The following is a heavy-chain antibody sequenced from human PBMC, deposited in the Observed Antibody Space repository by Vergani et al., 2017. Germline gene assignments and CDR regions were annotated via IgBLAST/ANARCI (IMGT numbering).Heavy chain of an antibody. V-gene: IGHV1-69*01. CDR1: GGTFSSYA. J-gene: IGHJ4*02. D-gene: IGHD2-2*01. Sequence: QLVQSGPEVKKPGSSVKVSCKASGGTFSSYAISWVRQAPGQGLEWMGGIIPIFGTANYAQKFQGRVTITADESTSTAYMELSSLRSEDTAVYYCARVRDIVVVPAAYLDYWGQGTLVTVSS. CDR3: ARVRDIVVVPAAYLDY. CDR2: IIPIFGTA.